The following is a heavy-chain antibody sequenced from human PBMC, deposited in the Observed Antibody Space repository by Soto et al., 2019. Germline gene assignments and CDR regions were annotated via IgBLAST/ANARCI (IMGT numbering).Heavy chain of an antibody. CDR2: ITSKRYGGAT. CDR1: GFSFGDYA. CDR3: SRLPRNNRGAPFDY. J-gene: IGHJ4*02. Sequence: EVQLVESGGGLEHPGRSLRLSCTASGFSFGDYAIIWFRQAPGKGPEWVGLITSKRYGGATEYAASERGRFTISRDDSKSIAYLQMNSLKIDDTAVYHCSRLPRNNRGAPFDYWGQGTQVTVSS. V-gene: IGHV3-49*03. D-gene: IGHD3-10*01.